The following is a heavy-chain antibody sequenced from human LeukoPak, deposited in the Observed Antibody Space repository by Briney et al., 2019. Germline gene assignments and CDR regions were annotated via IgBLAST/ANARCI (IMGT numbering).Heavy chain of an antibody. D-gene: IGHD3-22*01. CDR2: ISSSGSTT. J-gene: IGHJ4*02. V-gene: IGHV3-48*02. CDR3: ARKFVGSSGYSDY. CDR1: GFTFSSYS. Sequence: GGSLRLSCAASGFTFSSYSMNWVRQAPGKGLEWVSHISSSGSTTYYADSVKGRFTISRDYAKNSLYLQMNSLRHEDTAVYYCARKFVGSSGYSDYWGQGTLVTVSS.